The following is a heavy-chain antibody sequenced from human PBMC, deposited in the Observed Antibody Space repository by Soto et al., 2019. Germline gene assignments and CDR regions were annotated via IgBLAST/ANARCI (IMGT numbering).Heavy chain of an antibody. J-gene: IGHJ6*02. CDR3: ARVRRIAVPGPYGMDV. CDR2: IIPIFGTA. D-gene: IGHD6-19*01. Sequence: VKVSCKASGGTFSSYAISWVRQAPGQGLEWMGGIIPIFGTANYAQKFQGRVTITADESTSTAYMELSSLRSEDTAVHYCARVRRIAVPGPYGMDVWGQGTTVTVSS. CDR1: GGTFSSYA. V-gene: IGHV1-69*13.